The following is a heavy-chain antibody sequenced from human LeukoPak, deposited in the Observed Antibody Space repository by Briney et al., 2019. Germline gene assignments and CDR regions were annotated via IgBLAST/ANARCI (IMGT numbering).Heavy chain of an antibody. CDR1: GVSLSSSFW. J-gene: IGHJ5*02. V-gene: IGHV4-4*02. D-gene: IGHD7-27*01. CDR2: ISNRGST. CDR3: AGRWALTGEPT. Sequence: SGTLSLTCAVSGVSLSSSFWWSWVRQPPGKGLEWIGEISNRGSTNYNPSLKSRVSISIDESKDQFSLALNSVTAADTAVYYCAGRWALTGEPTWGQGTLVTVSS.